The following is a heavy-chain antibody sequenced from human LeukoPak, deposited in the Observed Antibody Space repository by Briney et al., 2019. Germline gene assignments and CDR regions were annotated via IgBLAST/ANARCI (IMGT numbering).Heavy chain of an antibody. D-gene: IGHD6-19*01. CDR1: GFSLSTSGVG. Sequence: SGPTLVKPTQTLTLTCTFSGFSLSTSGVGVGWIRQPPGKALEWLALIYWDDDKRYSPFLKSRLTITKDTSKNQVVLTMTNMDPVDTATYYCAHSTAVAERVSDFDYWGQGTLVTVSS. CDR3: AHSTAVAERVSDFDY. J-gene: IGHJ4*02. CDR2: IYWDDDK. V-gene: IGHV2-5*02.